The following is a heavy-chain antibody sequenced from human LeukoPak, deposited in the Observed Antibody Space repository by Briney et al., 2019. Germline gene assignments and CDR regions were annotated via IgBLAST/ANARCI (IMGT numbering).Heavy chain of an antibody. D-gene: IGHD4-17*01. CDR2: IYYSGTT. CDR3: AREDPQTTVPEGMDV. V-gene: IGHV4-59*01. CDR1: GGSISYYY. J-gene: IGHJ6*02. Sequence: ASETLSLTCTVSGGSISYYYWSWIRQSPGKGLEWIGYIYYSGTTNYNPSLKSRVTISVDTSRNQFSLQLRSVTAADTAVYYCAREDPQTTVPEGMDVWGQGTTVTVSS.